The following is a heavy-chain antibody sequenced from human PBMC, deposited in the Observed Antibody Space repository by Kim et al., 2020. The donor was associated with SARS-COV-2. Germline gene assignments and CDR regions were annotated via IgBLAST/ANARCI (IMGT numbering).Heavy chain of an antibody. CDR2: IYYSGST. D-gene: IGHD2-2*01. CDR1: GGSISSYY. J-gene: IGHJ4*01. Sequence: SETLSLTCTVSGGSISSYYWSWIRQPPGKGLEWIGYIYYSGSTNYNPSLKSRVTISVDTSKNQFSLKLSSVTAADTAVYYCARRGSYADTYYFDYWGHGT. CDR3: ARRGSYADTYYFDY. V-gene: IGHV4-59*08.